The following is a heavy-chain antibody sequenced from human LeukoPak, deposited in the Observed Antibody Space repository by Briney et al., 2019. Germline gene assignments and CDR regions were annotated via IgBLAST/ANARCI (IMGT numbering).Heavy chain of an antibody. V-gene: IGHV4-59*01. D-gene: IGHD3-10*01. CDR1: GGSISSYY. CDR3: ARGGALWFGEFLPHFDY. J-gene: IGHJ4*02. CDR2: IYYSGST. Sequence: SETLSLTCTVSGGSISSYYWSWIRQPPGKGLEWIGYIYYSGSTNYSPSLKSRVTISVDTSKNQFSLKLSSVTAADTAVYYCARGGALWFGEFLPHFDYWGQGTLVTVSS.